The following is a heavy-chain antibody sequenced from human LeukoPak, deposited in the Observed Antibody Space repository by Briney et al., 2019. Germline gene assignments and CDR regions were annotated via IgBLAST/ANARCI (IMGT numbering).Heavy chain of an antibody. V-gene: IGHV3-30*18. CDR1: GFTFSSYG. J-gene: IGHJ4*02. CDR3: AKDGISGWPRGYFDY. D-gene: IGHD6-19*01. CDR2: ISYDGSNE. Sequence: EGSLRLSCAASGFTFSSYGMYWVRQAPGKGLEWVAVISYDGSNEYYADSVKGRFTISRDNSKNTLYLQMNSLRAEDTAVYNCAKDGISGWPRGYFDYWGQGTLVTVSS.